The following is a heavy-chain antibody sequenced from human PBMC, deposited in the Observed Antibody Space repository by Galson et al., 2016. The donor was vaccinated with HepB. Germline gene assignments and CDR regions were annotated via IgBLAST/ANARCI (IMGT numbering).Heavy chain of an antibody. V-gene: IGHV3-30*18. CDR3: AKDGRIYCSSASCHDHFHY. Sequence: SLRLSCAASGFTFSSYGMHWVRQAPGKGLEWVASISYDGSNKKYADSVKGRFTISRDNAKKTLYLQMNSLRAEETAVYYCAKDGRIYCSSASCHDHFHYWGQGTLVTVSS. CDR1: GFTFSSYG. CDR2: ISYDGSNK. D-gene: IGHD2-2*01. J-gene: IGHJ4*02.